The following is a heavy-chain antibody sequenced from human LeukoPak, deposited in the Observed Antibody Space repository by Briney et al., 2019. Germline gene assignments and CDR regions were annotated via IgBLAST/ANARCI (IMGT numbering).Heavy chain of an antibody. CDR3: AGEVGTTNFDY. J-gene: IGHJ4*02. V-gene: IGHV3-30*03. CDR2: ITYDGSDK. CDR1: GFTFSNYG. D-gene: IGHD1-26*01. Sequence: GGSLRLSCAASGFTFSNYGMHWVRQAPGEGLEWVALITYDGSDKYYTDAVKGRFTISRDNSKNTLYLQMNSLRTEDTAVYYCAGEVGTTNFDYWGQGTLVTVSS.